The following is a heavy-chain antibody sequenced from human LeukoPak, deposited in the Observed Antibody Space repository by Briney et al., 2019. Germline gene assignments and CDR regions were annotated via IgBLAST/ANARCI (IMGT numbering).Heavy chain of an antibody. CDR1: GGSISSSSYY. J-gene: IGHJ5*02. CDR2: INHSGST. Sequence: PSETLSLTCTVSGGSISSSSYYWGWIRQPPGKGPEWIGEINHSGSTNYNPSLKSRVTISVDTSKNQFSLKLSSVTAADTAVYYCARGRERYFDWLSLNWFDPWGQGTLVTVSS. V-gene: IGHV4-39*07. CDR3: ARGRERYFDWLSLNWFDP. D-gene: IGHD3-9*01.